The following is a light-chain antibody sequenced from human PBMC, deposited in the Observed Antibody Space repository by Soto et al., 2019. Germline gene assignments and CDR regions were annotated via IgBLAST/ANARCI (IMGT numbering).Light chain of an antibody. CDR1: QSISRS. CDR2: DTS. J-gene: IGKJ5*01. CDR3: QQYNIWRSIS. V-gene: IGKV3-15*01. Sequence: EIVLTQSPAILSVSPGERATLSCRASQSISRSLAWYQHKPGQAPRLLIYDTSTRVAGIPARFTGGGSGTDFTLTISSLQSEDFAVYYCQQYNIWRSISFGQGTRLEIK.